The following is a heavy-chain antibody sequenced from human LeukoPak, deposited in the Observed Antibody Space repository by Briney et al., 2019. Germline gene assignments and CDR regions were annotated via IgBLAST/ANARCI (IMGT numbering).Heavy chain of an antibody. J-gene: IGHJ6*02. CDR2: IYYSGST. D-gene: IGHD3-3*01. Sequence: PSETLSLTCTVSGGSISSYYWSWIRQPPGKGLEGIGYIYYSGSTNYNPSLKSRVTISVDTSKNQFSLTLSSVTAADTAVYYCARADYDFWSGYSSYMDVWGQGTTVTVSS. CDR1: GGSISSYY. V-gene: IGHV4-59*12. CDR3: ARADYDFWSGYSSYMDV.